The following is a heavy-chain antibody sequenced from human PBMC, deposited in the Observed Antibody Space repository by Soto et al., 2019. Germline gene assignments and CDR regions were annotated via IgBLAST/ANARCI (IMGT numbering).Heavy chain of an antibody. CDR2: ISGSGGST. J-gene: IGHJ4*02. CDR3: AKDLSLRLAYYFDY. CDR1: GFTFSSYA. Sequence: PGGSLRLSCAASGFTFSSYAMSWVRQVPGKGLEWVSAISGSGGSTYYADSVKGRFTISRDNSKNTLYLQMNSLRAEDTAVYYCAKDLSLRLAYYFDYWGQGTLVTVPQ. V-gene: IGHV3-23*01. D-gene: IGHD6-19*01.